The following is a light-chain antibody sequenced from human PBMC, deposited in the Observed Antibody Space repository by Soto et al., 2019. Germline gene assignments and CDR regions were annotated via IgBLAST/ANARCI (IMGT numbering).Light chain of an antibody. V-gene: IGKV3-15*01. J-gene: IGKJ4*01. CDR2: VAS. CDR1: QSVSSN. CDR3: QQYNVWPLT. Sequence: EIVMTQSPATLSVSPGERATLSCRASQSVSSNLAWYQQKPGQTPKLLIYVASTRATGIPARFSGSGSRKEFTLTISSLQSEEFAVYYCQQYNVWPLTFGGGTKVEFK.